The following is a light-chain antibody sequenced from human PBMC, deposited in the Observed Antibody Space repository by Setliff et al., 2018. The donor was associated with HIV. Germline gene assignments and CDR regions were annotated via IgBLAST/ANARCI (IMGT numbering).Light chain of an antibody. Sequence: QSVLTQPASVSGSPGQWITISCTGTSSDVGGYDFVSWFQQQPGKAPKLMIYRVSHRPSGVSSRFSGSKSGNTASLTISGLQAEDEADYYCSSYTTSSTPYVFGTGTKVTVL. CDR3: SSYTTSSTPYV. CDR2: RVS. CDR1: SSDVGGYDF. J-gene: IGLJ1*01. V-gene: IGLV2-14*01.